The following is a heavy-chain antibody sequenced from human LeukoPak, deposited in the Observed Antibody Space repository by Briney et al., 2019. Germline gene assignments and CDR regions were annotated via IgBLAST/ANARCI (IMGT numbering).Heavy chain of an antibody. CDR2: ISSSSSYI. V-gene: IGHV3-21*01. CDR1: GFTFSSYA. D-gene: IGHD3-3*01. Sequence: GGSLRLSCAASGFTFSSYAMSWVRQAPGKGLEWVSSISSSSSYIYYADSVKGRFTISRDYAKNSLYLQMNSLRAEDTAVYYCARDLPLRFLEWSPNAFDIWGQGTMVTVSS. CDR3: ARDLPLRFLEWSPNAFDI. J-gene: IGHJ3*02.